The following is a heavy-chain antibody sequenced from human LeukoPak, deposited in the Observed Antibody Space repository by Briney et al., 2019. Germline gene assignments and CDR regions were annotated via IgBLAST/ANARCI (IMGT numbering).Heavy chain of an antibody. CDR1: GYTFTSYG. V-gene: IGHV1-18*01. CDR2: ISAYNGNT. J-gene: IGHJ6*02. Sequence: ASVKVSCKASGYTFTSYGISWVRQAPGQGLEWMGWISAYNGNTNYAQKLQGRVTMTTDTSTSTAYMELRSLRSDDTAVYYCARGMTRLNWNDRSQAYYYYGMDVWGQGTTVTVSS. D-gene: IGHD1-20*01. CDR3: ARGMTRLNWNDRSQAYYYYGMDV.